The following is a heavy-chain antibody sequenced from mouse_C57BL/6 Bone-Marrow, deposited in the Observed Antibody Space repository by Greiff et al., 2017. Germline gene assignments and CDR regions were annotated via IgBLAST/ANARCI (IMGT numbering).Heavy chain of an antibody. V-gene: IGHV1-26*01. J-gene: IGHJ3*01. Sequence: EVKLQQSGPELVKPGASVKISCKASGYTFTDYYMNWVKQSHGKSLEWIGDINPNNGGTSYNQKFKGKATLTVDKSSSTAYMELRSLTSEDSAVYYCARADYQFAYWGQGTLVTVSA. CDR3: ARADYQFAY. D-gene: IGHD2-4*01. CDR2: INPNNGGT. CDR1: GYTFTDYY.